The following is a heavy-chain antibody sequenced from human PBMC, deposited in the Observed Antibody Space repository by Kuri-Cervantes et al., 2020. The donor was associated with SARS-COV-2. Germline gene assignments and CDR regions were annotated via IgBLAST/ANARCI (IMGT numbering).Heavy chain of an antibody. CDR3: ARTQYYDFWSGSFLVH. CDR1: GYSISSGYY. V-gene: IGHV4-38-2*01. D-gene: IGHD3-3*01. J-gene: IGHJ4*02. Sequence: GSLRLSCAVSGYSISSGYYWGWIRQPPGKGLEWIGSIYHSGSTYYNPSLKSRVTISVDTSKNQFSLKLSSVTAADTAVYYCARTQYYDFWSGSFLVHWGQGTLVTVSS. CDR2: IYHSGST.